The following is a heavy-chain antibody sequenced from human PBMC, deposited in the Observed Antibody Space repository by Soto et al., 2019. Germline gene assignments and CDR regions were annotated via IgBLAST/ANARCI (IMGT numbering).Heavy chain of an antibody. J-gene: IGHJ6*01. V-gene: IGHV1-3*01. D-gene: IGHD4-17*01. Sequence: QVQLVQSGAEVKKPGASVKVSCKASGYTFTSYAMHWVRQAPGQRLEWMGWINAGNGNTKYSQKFQGRVTITRDTSASKAYMELSSMRSEDTAVYYCARTVGYYYGMDVWGQGTTVTVS. CDR2: INAGNGNT. CDR3: ARTVGYYYGMDV. CDR1: GYTFTSYA.